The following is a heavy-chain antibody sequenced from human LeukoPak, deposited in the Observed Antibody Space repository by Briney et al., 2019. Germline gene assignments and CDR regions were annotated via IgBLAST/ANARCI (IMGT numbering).Heavy chain of an antibody. CDR2: IYPGDSDT. J-gene: IGHJ3*02. D-gene: IGHD2-15*01. CDR1: GYTSTTRW. Sequence: GESLKISCKATGYTSTTRWIGWVRQMPGKGLEWMGIIYPGDSDTRYSPSFQGQVTISADKSISTAYLQWSSLKASDTAMYYCARVFVVVVAATPLPGAFDIWGQGTMVTVSS. V-gene: IGHV5-51*01. CDR3: ARVFVVVVAATPLPGAFDI.